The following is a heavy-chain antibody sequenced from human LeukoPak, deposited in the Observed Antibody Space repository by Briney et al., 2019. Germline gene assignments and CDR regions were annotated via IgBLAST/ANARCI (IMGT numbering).Heavy chain of an antibody. CDR2: IRSKAYGGTT. Sequence: GGSLRLSCTASGFTFGDYAMSWFRQAPGKGLEWVGFIRSKAYGGTTEYAASVKGRFTISRDDSKSIAYLQMNSLKTEDTAVYYCTRDRPMGATTYYYYYYMDVWGKGTTVTVSS. D-gene: IGHD1-26*01. J-gene: IGHJ6*03. V-gene: IGHV3-49*03. CDR1: GFTFGDYA. CDR3: TRDRPMGATTYYYYYYMDV.